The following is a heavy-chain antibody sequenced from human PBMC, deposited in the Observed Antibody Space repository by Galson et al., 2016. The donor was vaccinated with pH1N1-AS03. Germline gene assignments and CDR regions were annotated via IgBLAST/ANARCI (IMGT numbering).Heavy chain of an antibody. CDR2: IDPGDSYI. V-gene: IGHV5-10-1*01. Sequence: QSGAEVKKPGESLRISCQGSGYTLTKSWIAWVRQMPGKGLEWMGRIDPGDSYIDYSPSFYGHVTISVDTSINTAYLQWNNLNASDSAIYFCAETTVSAFRGNWFDPWGQGTLVTVSS. J-gene: IGHJ5*02. CDR1: GYTLTKSW. D-gene: IGHD5/OR15-5a*01. CDR3: AETTVSAFRGNWFDP.